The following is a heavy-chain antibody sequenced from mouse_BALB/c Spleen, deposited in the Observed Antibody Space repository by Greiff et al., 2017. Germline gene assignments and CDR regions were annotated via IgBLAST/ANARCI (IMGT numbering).Heavy chain of an antibody. Sequence: VQRVESGPGLVAPSQSLSITCTVSGFSLTSYDISWIRQPPGKGLEWLGVIWTGGGTNYNSAFMSRLSISKDNSKSQVFLKMNSLQTDDTAIYYCVRDRDYDAAWFAYWGQGTLVTVSA. J-gene: IGHJ3*01. V-gene: IGHV2-9-2*01. D-gene: IGHD2-4*01. CDR1: GFSLTSYD. CDR3: VRDRDYDAAWFAY. CDR2: IWTGGGT.